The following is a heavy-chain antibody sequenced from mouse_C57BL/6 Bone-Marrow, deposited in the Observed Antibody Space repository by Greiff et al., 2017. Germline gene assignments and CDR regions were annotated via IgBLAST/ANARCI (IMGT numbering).Heavy chain of an antibody. CDR1: GYTFTSYW. D-gene: IGHD1-1*01. CDR3: ARREAFYYGYFDY. V-gene: IGHV1-69*01. J-gene: IGHJ2*01. Sequence: QVQLQQPGAELVMPGASVKLSCKASGYTFTSYWLHWVKQRPGQGLEWIGEIDPSDSYTNYNQKFKGKSTLTVDKSSSTAYMQLSSLTSEDSAVYYCARREAFYYGYFDYWGQGTTLTVSS. CDR2: IDPSDSYT.